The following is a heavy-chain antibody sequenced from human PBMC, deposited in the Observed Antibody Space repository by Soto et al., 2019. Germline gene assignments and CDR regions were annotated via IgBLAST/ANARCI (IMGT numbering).Heavy chain of an antibody. CDR2: ISYDGSNK. V-gene: IGHV3-30-3*01. Sequence: GGSLRLSCAASGFTFSSYAMHWVRQAPGKGLEWVAVISYDGSNKYYADSVKGRFTISRDNSKNTLYLQMNSLRAEDTAVYYCASRGGIAVPRSLYYYYGMDVWGQGTTVTVSS. J-gene: IGHJ6*02. D-gene: IGHD6-19*01. CDR1: GFTFSSYA. CDR3: ASRGGIAVPRSLYYYYGMDV.